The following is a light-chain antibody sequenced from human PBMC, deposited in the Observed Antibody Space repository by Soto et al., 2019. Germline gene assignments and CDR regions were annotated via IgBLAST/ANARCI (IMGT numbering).Light chain of an antibody. Sequence: AIRMTQSPSSLSASTGDRVTITCRASQGISSYLAWYQQKPGKAPKLLIYAASTLQSGVPSRFSGSGSGTDFTLTISCLQSEDFATYYCQQYYSYTRYTFGQGTKLEIK. CDR2: AAS. V-gene: IGKV1-8*01. CDR1: QGISSY. J-gene: IGKJ2*01. CDR3: QQYYSYTRYT.